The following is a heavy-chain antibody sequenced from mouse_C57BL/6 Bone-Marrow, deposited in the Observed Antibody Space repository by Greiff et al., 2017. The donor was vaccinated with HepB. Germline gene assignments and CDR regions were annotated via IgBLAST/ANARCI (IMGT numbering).Heavy chain of an antibody. CDR2: IHPNSGST. D-gene: IGHD1-1*01. J-gene: IGHJ4*01. V-gene: IGHV1-64*01. Sequence: QVQLQQPGAELVKPGASVKLSCKASGYTFTSYWMHWVKQRPGQGLEWIGMIHPNSGSTNYNEKFKSKATLTADKSSSTAYMQLSSLTSEDSAVYYCSYYYGSSYDAMDYWGQGTSVTVSS. CDR1: GYTFTSYW. CDR3: SYYYGSSYDAMDY.